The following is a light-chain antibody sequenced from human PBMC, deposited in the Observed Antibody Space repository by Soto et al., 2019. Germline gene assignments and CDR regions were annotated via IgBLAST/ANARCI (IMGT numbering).Light chain of an antibody. Sequence: EIVMTQSPATLSVSPGERATLSCRASQSVSSSLAWYQQKPGQAPRLLIYGASTRATGIPARFSGSGSGTEFTLTISGLQSEDFAIYYCQQYNNRPPWTFGQGTKVDIK. V-gene: IGKV3-15*01. J-gene: IGKJ1*01. CDR3: QQYNNRPPWT. CDR1: QSVSSS. CDR2: GAS.